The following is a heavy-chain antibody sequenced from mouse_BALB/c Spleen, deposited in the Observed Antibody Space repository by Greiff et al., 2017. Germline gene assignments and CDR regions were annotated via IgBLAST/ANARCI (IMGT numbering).Heavy chain of an antibody. CDR3: ARGGYGNRYAMDY. V-gene: IGHV5-17*02. J-gene: IGHJ4*01. CDR1: VFTFSSFG. CDR2: ISSGSSTI. D-gene: IGHD2-1*01. Sequence: EVKLVESGGGLVQPGGSRKLSCAASVFTFSSFGMHWVRQAPEKGLEWVAYISSGSSTIYYADTVKGRFTISRDNPKNTLFLQMTSLRSEDTAMYYCARGGYGNRYAMDYWGQGTSVTVSS.